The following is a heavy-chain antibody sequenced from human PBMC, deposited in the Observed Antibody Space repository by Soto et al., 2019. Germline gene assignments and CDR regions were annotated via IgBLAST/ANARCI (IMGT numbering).Heavy chain of an antibody. Sequence: SDTLSLTCTVSGASMNSYHWSWIRQPAGKGLEWIGHIHSSGSTNYNPSLKSRVTMSVDTSKNQFSLRLMSLTAADTAVYYCARDQGVAAAGITWFDPWGQGSLVTVSS. J-gene: IGHJ5*02. CDR1: GASMNSYH. V-gene: IGHV4-4*07. CDR2: IHSSGST. D-gene: IGHD6-13*01. CDR3: ARDQGVAAAGITWFDP.